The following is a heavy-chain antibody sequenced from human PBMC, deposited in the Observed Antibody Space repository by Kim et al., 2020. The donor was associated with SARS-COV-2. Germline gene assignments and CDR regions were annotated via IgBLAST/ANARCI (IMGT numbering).Heavy chain of an antibody. CDR2: IYYSGST. J-gene: IGHJ4*02. D-gene: IGHD2-21*01. Sequence: SETLSLTCTVSGGSISSYYWSWIRQPPGKGLEWIGYIYYSGSTNYNPTLNSRVTISVDTSKNQFSLKLSSVTAADTAVYYCARLIPEGFDYWGQGTLVTVSS. CDR1: GGSISSYY. V-gene: IGHV4-59*08. CDR3: ARLIPEGFDY.